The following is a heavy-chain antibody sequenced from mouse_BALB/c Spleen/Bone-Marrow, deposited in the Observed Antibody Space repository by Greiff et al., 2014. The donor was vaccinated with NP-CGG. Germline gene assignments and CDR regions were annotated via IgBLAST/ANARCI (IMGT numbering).Heavy chain of an antibody. CDR1: GNTFTSYD. D-gene: IGHD1-2*01. Sequence: QVQLQQSGVELVKPGASVKLSCKASGNTFTSYDINWVRQRPEQGLEWIGWIFPGDSTTKYNEKLKGKATLSTDKSSSTVHMQLSRLTSEDSAVYFCVRSRLRDWYFDVWGAGTTVTISS. V-gene: IGHV1S56*01. J-gene: IGHJ1*01. CDR2: IFPGDSTT. CDR3: VRSRLRDWYFDV.